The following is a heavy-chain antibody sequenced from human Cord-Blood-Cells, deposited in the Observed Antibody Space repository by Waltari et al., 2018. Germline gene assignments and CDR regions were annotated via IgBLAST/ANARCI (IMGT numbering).Heavy chain of an antibody. V-gene: IGHV1-2*06. J-gene: IGHJ4*02. CDR2: INPNSGGT. Sequence: QVQLVQSGAEVKKPGASVKVSCTASGYTLTAYYIHWVRQAPGQGLEWMGRINPNSGGTNYAQKFQGRVTMTRDTSISTAYMELSRLRSDDTAVYYCARGRSKLGSPFDYWGQGTLVTVSS. CDR1: GYTLTAYY. D-gene: IGHD6-13*01. CDR3: ARGRSKLGSPFDY.